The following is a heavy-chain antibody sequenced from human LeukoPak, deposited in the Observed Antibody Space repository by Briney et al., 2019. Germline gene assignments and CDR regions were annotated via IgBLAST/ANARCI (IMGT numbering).Heavy chain of an antibody. J-gene: IGHJ4*02. Sequence: PGGSLRLSCAASGFTFSSYEMIWVRQAPGKGLEWVSYISRSGSTIYYADSVKGRFTISRDNAKNSLYLQMNSLRAEDTAVYYCARASLYYDILTGSSRSFYYWGQGTLVTVSS. CDR3: ARASLYYDILTGSSRSFYY. CDR2: ISRSGSTI. CDR1: GFTFSSYE. V-gene: IGHV3-48*03. D-gene: IGHD3-9*01.